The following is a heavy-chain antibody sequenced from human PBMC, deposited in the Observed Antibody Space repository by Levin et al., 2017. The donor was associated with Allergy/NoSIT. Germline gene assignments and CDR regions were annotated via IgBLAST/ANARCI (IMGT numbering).Heavy chain of an antibody. CDR1: GFTFSSYA. D-gene: IGHD3-22*01. J-gene: IGHJ4*02. V-gene: IGHV3-23*01. CDR2: ISGSGGST. Sequence: GASVKVSCAASGFTFSSYAMSWVRQAPGKGLEWVSAISGSGGSTYYADSVKGRFTISRDNSKNTLYLQMNSLRAEDTAVYYCAKDGSPDYYDSSGSDYWGQGTLVTVSS. CDR3: AKDGSPDYYDSSGSDY.